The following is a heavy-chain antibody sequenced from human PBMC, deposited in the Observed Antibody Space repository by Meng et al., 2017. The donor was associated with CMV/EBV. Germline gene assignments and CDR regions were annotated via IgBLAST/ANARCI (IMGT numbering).Heavy chain of an antibody. J-gene: IGHJ6*02. CDR3: AREPTEECTVPAAHEYYYCGMDV. D-gene: IGHD2-2*01. Sequence: SVKVSCKASGGTFSSYAMSWVRQAPGQGLEWMGGIIPILGIANYAQKFQGRVTITADNSTSTAYMELSSLRSEDTAVYYCAREPTEECTVPAAHEYYYCGMDVWGQGTTVTVSS. V-gene: IGHV1-69*10. CDR2: IIPILGIA. CDR1: GGTFSSYA.